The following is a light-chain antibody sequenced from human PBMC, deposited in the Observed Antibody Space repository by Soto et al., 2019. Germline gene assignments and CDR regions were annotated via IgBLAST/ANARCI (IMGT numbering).Light chain of an antibody. CDR3: QQYNKWPSGT. CDR1: QSVSSN. Sequence: EVVMTQSPGTLSVSPGERATLSCRASQSVSSNLAWYQQRPGQVPRLLIYHASTRATGVSDRFSGSGSGTEFTLTISSLLSEDSAFYYCQQYNKWPSGTFGQGTRLEIK. V-gene: IGKV3-15*01. J-gene: IGKJ5*01. CDR2: HAS.